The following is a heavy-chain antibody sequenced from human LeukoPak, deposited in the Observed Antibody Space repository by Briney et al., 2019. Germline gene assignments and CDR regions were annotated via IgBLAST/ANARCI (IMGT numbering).Heavy chain of an antibody. CDR3: ARAIVDIVATVHFDY. CDR2: INPNSGGT. J-gene: IGHJ4*02. D-gene: IGHD5-12*01. Sequence: ASVKVSCKASVYTFTGYYMHWVRQAPGQGLEWMGWINPNSGGTNYAQKFQGRVTMTRDTSISTAYMELSRLRSDDTAVYYCARAIVDIVATVHFDYWGQGTLVTVSS. V-gene: IGHV1-2*02. CDR1: VYTFTGYY.